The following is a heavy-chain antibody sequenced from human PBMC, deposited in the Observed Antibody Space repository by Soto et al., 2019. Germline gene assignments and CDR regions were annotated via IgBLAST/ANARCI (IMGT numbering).Heavy chain of an antibody. CDR1: GASISNSY. V-gene: IGHV4-59*01. J-gene: IGHJ4*02. D-gene: IGHD5-12*01. CDR2: VRYSGGS. CDR3: ATSYDNKNFPYDC. Sequence: SETLSLTCAVSGASISNSYWTWIRQPPGKGLEWIGYVRYSGGSDYNASLRSRVTMSVDTSVSQVSLKLSSVTAADTAVYYCATSYDNKNFPYDCWGQGILVTVSS.